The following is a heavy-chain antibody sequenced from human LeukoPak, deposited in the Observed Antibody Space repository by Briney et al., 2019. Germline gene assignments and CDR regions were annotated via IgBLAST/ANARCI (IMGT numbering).Heavy chain of an antibody. Sequence: GVSLRLSCAASGFTVSSNYMSWVRQAPGKGLEWVSVIYSGGSTYYADSVKGRFTISRDNSKNTLYLQMNSLRAEDTAVYYCARDEYGFGFDYWGQGTLVTVSS. CDR2: IYSGGST. D-gene: IGHD4/OR15-4a*01. J-gene: IGHJ4*02. CDR3: ARDEYGFGFDY. CDR1: GFTVSSNY. V-gene: IGHV3-66*01.